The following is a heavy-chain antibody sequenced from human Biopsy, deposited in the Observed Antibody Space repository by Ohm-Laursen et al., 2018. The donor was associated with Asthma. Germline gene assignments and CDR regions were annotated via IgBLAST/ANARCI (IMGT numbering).Heavy chain of an antibody. J-gene: IGHJ6*02. CDR1: GFAVSRDH. CDR2: ISSDGSHE. Sequence: SLRLSCTASGFAVSRDHMFWVRQAPGKGLEWVALISSDGSHEFYADSVKGRFTISRDNSKNTMYLHMSSLRGEDTAVYYCATCEVGYYHYGMDVWGQGTTVNVSS. D-gene: IGHD1-26*01. V-gene: IGHV3-30*03. CDR3: ATCEVGYYHYGMDV.